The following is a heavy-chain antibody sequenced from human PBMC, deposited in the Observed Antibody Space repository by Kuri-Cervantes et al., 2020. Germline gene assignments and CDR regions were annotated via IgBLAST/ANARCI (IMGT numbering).Heavy chain of an antibody. D-gene: IGHD2-2*01. J-gene: IGHJ5*02. Sequence: ASVKVSCKASGYTFTSYAMHWVRQAPGQRLEWMGWINAGNGNTKYSQKFQGRVTITRDTSASTAYMELSSLRSEDTAVYYCARAVPALNWFDPWGQGTLVTVSS. CDR2: INAGNGNT. CDR1: GYTFTSYA. V-gene: IGHV1-3*01. CDR3: ARAVPALNWFDP.